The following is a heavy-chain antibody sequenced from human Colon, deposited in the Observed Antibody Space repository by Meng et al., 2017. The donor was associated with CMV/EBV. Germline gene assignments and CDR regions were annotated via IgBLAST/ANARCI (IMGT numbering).Heavy chain of an antibody. CDR3: ARVRVGATTGMDY. V-gene: IGHV1-69*10. CDR1: GYTFTSYG. D-gene: IGHD1-26*01. Sequence: SVKVSCKASGYTFTSYGISWVRQAPGQGLEWMGGIIPLLNVAKYAQKFQGRVTITADKSTNTAYMELSSLRSEDTAVYYCARVRVGATTGMDYWGQGTLVTVSS. CDR2: IIPLLNVA. J-gene: IGHJ4*02.